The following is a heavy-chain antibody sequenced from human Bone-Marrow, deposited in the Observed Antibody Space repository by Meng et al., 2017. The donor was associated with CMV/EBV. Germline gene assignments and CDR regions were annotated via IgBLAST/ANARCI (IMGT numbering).Heavy chain of an antibody. Sequence: SVKVSCKASGGTFSSYAISWVRQAPGQGLEWMGGIIPIFGTANYAQKFQGRVTITTDESTSTAYMELSSLRSEDTAVYYCARLGRFAMAHDDAFDIWGQGQRVT. CDR2: IIPIFGTA. CDR3: ARLGRFAMAHDDAFDI. D-gene: IGHD5-18*01. CDR1: GGTFSSYA. J-gene: IGHJ3*02. V-gene: IGHV1-69*05.